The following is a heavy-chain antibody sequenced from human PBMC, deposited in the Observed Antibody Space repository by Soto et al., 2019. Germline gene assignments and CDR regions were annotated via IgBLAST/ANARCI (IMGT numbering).Heavy chain of an antibody. Sequence: DVPLVDSGGGLVQPGGSLRLSCAASGFTFSAHWMTWVRQGPGKGLEWVAHIKPDGSEKYYVDAVKGRFAISRDNVENSLHLQMNGLRVDDTAMYYCVAWGDSSNLWGQGTLVTVSS. CDR3: VAWGDSSNL. J-gene: IGHJ4*02. CDR1: GFTFSAHW. CDR2: IKPDGSEK. V-gene: IGHV3-7*01. D-gene: IGHD3-22*01.